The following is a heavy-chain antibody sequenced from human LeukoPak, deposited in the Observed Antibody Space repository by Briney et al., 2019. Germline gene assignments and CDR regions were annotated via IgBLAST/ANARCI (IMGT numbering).Heavy chain of an antibody. CDR3: ARDRVGVSAYDSLFDY. CDR1: GFSFNTYW. J-gene: IGHJ4*02. CDR2: VNQGGSET. Sequence: GGSLRLSCAASGFSFNTYWMTWVRQAPGKGLEWVANVNQGGSETYYVDSVKGRFAISRDNAKNSLYLQMNSLRAEDTAVYYCARDRVGVSAYDSLFDYWGQGTLVTVSS. D-gene: IGHD5-12*01. V-gene: IGHV3-7*01.